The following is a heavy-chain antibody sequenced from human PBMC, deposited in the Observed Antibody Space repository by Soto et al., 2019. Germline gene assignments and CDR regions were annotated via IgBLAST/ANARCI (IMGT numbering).Heavy chain of an antibody. V-gene: IGHV4-39*01. CDR2: IYFSGST. CDR3: ARHGSY. CDR1: GVSITNTSYY. J-gene: IGHJ4*02. Sequence: QLQLQESGPGLVKPSETLSLTCTVSGVSITNTSYYWGWIRQPPGKGLEWIGTIYFSGSTFYNPSLKSRLNISVDTSKNQFSLRLSSVTAADTAVYYCARHGSYWGQGTLVAVSS.